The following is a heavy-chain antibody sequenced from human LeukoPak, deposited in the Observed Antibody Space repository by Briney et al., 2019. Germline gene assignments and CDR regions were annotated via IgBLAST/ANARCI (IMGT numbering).Heavy chain of an antibody. D-gene: IGHD4-17*01. J-gene: IGHJ4*02. Sequence: GGSLRLSCAASGFTFDDYAMHWVRQAPGKGLEWVSGISWNSGSIYYADSVKGRFTISRDNAKNSLYLQMNSLRAEDTAVYYCARDGSAYGDYVGRGGYWGQGTLVTVSS. V-gene: IGHV3-9*01. CDR2: ISWNSGSI. CDR1: GFTFDDYA. CDR3: ARDGSAYGDYVGRGGY.